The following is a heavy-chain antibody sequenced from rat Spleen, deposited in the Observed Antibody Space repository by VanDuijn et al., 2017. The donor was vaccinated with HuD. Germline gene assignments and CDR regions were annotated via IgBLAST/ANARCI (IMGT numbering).Heavy chain of an antibody. Sequence: EVQLQESGPGLVKPSQSLSLTCAVTDYSITSSYQWNWIREFPGNKLEWMGYINSAGSTNYNPSLKSRISITRDTSKNQFFLQVNSVITEDTATYYCAKTTVAYYYVMDAWGQGASVTVSS. CDR3: AKTTVAYYYVMDA. CDR2: INSAGST. V-gene: IGHV3-3*01. J-gene: IGHJ4*01. CDR1: DYSITSSYQ. D-gene: IGHD1-3*01.